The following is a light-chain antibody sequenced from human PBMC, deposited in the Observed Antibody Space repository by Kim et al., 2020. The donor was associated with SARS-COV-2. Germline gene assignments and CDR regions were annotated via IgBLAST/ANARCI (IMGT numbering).Light chain of an antibody. CDR1: SSNLGADFD. V-gene: IGLV1-40*01. J-gene: IGLJ2*01. Sequence: QSVLTQPPSVSGAPGQTVTISCTGGSSNLGADFDVQWYQQFPGGAPKLLIYDDNNRPSGVPDRFSASKSGTSASLSISGLQADDEAHYYCQSFDNNFYVVFGGGTQLTVL. CDR3: QSFDNNFYVV. CDR2: DDN.